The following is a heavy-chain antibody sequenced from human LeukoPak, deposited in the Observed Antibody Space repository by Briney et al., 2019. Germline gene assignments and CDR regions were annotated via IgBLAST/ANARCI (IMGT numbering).Heavy chain of an antibody. CDR3: TTLPVASIFDY. J-gene: IGHJ4*02. CDR1: GFRFSVYE. D-gene: IGHD6-19*01. Sequence: GGSLRLSCAASGFRFSVYEMHCVRQAPGKGLEWVSDISSIGSTTYYAESVKGGFTISRDNAKNSLYLHRRSPRDEDTAVYYCTTLPVASIFDYWGEESLV. V-gene: IGHV3-48*03. CDR2: ISSIGSTT.